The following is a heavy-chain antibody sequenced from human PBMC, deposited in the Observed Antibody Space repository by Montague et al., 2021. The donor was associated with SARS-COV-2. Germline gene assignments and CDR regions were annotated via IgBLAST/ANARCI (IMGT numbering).Heavy chain of an antibody. CDR3: AKEGDYDILTGYYPNRRYFDY. Sequence: SLRLSCAASGFTFSSYAMSWVRQAPGKGLEWVSAISGSGGSTYYADSVKGRFTISRDNSKNTLYLQMNSLRAEDTAVYYCAKEGDYDILTGYYPNRRYFDYWGQGTLVTASS. CDR1: GFTFSSYA. J-gene: IGHJ4*02. D-gene: IGHD3-9*01. CDR2: ISGSGGST. V-gene: IGHV3-23*01.